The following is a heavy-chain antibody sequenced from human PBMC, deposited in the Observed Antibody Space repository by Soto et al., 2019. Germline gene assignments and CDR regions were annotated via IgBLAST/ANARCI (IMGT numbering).Heavy chain of an antibody. J-gene: IGHJ4*02. V-gene: IGHV4-34*01. CDR2: INHSGST. D-gene: IGHD3-3*01. CDR3: ARGPGITIFGVVISAARYFDY. Sequence: SETLSLTCAFYVGSFSGYYWSWIRQPPGKWLEWIGEINHSGSTNYNPSLKSRVTISVDTSKNQFSLKLSSVTAADTAVYYCARGPGITIFGVVISAARYFDYLGQGTLVIVSS. CDR1: VGSFSGYY.